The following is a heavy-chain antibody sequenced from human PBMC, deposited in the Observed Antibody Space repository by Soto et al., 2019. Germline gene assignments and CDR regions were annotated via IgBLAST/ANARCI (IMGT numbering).Heavy chain of an antibody. D-gene: IGHD2-8*01. CDR1: GFTFSSYS. CDR2: ISSSSSYI. J-gene: IGHJ4*02. CDR3: ARGRDIVLMVYASFDY. V-gene: IGHV3-21*01. Sequence: GGSLRLSCAASGFTFSSYSMNWVRQAPGKGLEWVSSISSSSSYIYYADSVKGRFTISRDNAKNSLYLQMNSLRAEDTAVYYCARGRDIVLMVYASFDYWGQGTLVTVSS.